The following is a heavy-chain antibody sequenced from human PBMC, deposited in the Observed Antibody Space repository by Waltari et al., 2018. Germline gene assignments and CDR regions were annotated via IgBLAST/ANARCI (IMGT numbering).Heavy chain of an antibody. CDR1: GFTFNSYG. CDR3: ARHLYSIDYLELDN. D-gene: IGHD3-22*01. Sequence: EVHLLESGGGLVQPGGSLRLPCAASGFTFNSYGMSWVRQAPGKGLEWVSGISDSGVITKYADSVKGRFTVSRDNSKNTLYLQLNSLRAEDTALYYCARHLYSIDYLELDNWGQGTLVTVSS. V-gene: IGHV3-23*01. CDR2: ISDSGVIT. J-gene: IGHJ4*02.